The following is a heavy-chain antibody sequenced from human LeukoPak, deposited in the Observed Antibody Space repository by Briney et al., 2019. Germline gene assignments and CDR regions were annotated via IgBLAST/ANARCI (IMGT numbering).Heavy chain of an antibody. J-gene: IGHJ6*02. V-gene: IGHV3-30*18. CDR3: AKTKTTVTSGMDV. CDR2: ISYDGKNK. D-gene: IGHD4-17*01. CDR1: GFTFSSYG. Sequence: GRSLRLSCAASGFTFSSYGMHWVRQAPGKGLEWVAVISYDGKNKYYADSVKGRFTISRDNSKNTLYLQMNSLRPEDTAVYNCAKTKTTVTSGMDVWGQGTTVTVSS.